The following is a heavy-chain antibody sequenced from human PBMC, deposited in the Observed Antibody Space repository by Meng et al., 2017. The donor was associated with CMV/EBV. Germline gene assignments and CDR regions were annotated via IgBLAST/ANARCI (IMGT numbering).Heavy chain of an antibody. V-gene: IGHV3-30*02. D-gene: IGHD3-22*01. Sequence: GESLKLSCAASGFTFSSYGMHWVRQAPGKGLEWVAFIRYDGSNKYYADSVKGRFTISRDNSKNTLYLQMNSLRAEDTAVYYCAKVSNRYDSSGYNDYWGQGTLVTVSS. J-gene: IGHJ4*02. CDR3: AKVSNRYDSSGYNDY. CDR2: IRYDGSNK. CDR1: GFTFSSYG.